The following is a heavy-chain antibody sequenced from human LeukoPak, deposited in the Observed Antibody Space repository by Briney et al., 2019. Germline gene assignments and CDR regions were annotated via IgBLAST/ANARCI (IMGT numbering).Heavy chain of an antibody. V-gene: IGHV4-39*07. CDR2: IDYSGTT. CDR3: ARGRMT. CDR1: GGSISSSNHY. Sequence: SETLSLTCTVSGGSISSSNHYWGWIRQPPGKGLEWIGSIDYSGTTYYNPSLKSRVTISVDTSKNQFSLKLSSVTAADTAVYYCARGRMTWGQGTLVTVSS. J-gene: IGHJ5*02.